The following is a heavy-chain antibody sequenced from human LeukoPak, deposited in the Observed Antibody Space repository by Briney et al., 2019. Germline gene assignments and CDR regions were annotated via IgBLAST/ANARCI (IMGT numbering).Heavy chain of an antibody. D-gene: IGHD7-27*01. Sequence: PGGSLRLSCAASGFSVSSNYMTWVRQAPGMGLEWVSSVYSGGDTYYADSVLGRFIISRDKYKISLFLQMNSLRAEDMAVYFCARDRGLLWGESWGQGTLVTVSS. J-gene: IGHJ4*02. CDR1: GFSVSSNY. CDR2: VYSGGDT. V-gene: IGHV3-53*01. CDR3: ARDRGLLWGES.